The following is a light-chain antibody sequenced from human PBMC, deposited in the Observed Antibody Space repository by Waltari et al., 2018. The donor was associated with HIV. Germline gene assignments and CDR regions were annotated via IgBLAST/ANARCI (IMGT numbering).Light chain of an antibody. CDR1: SSNIGSNT. J-gene: IGLJ3*02. CDR2: SNN. V-gene: IGLV1-44*01. CDR3: AAWDDSLNGWV. Sequence: VLTQPPSASGTPVQRVTISCSGSSSNIGSNTVNWYQQLPGTAPKLLIYSNNQRPSGVPDRFSGSKSGTSASLAISGLQSEDEADYYCAAWDDSLNGWVFGGGTKLTVL.